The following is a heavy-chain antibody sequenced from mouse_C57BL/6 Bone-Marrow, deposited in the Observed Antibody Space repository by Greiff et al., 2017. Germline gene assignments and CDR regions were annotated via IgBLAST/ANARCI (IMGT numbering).Heavy chain of an antibody. J-gene: IGHJ1*03. Sequence: VQLQQSGPELVKPGASVKLSCKASGYNFTSYDINWVKQRPGQGLEWIGWLYPRDGSTKYNEKFKGKATLTVDTSSSTAYMERHSLTSEDSAVYCCARLEFDGSSGDWYIEVWGTGNTVTVSS. CDR1: GYNFTSYD. V-gene: IGHV1-85*01. CDR2: LYPRDGST. D-gene: IGHD1-1*01. CDR3: ARLEFDGSSGDWYIEV.